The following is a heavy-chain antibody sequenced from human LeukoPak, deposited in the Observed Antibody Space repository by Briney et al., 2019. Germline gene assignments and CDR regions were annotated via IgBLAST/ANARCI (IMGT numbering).Heavy chain of an antibody. J-gene: IGHJ3*01. D-gene: IGHD2-15*01. CDR3: ARHLEAVVVVAA. Sequence: PWETLSPTCTVSGGSISSSSYYWGLIRQPPGKGLEWIGSIYYSGGTYYNPSLKSRVTISVDTSKNQFSLKLSSVTAADTAVYYCARHLEAVVVVAAWGQGTMVTVSS. CDR1: GGSISSSSYY. V-gene: IGHV4-39*01. CDR2: IYYSGGT.